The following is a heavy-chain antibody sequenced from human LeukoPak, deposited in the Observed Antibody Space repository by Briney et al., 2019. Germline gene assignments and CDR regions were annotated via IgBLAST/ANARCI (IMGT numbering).Heavy chain of an antibody. CDR2: IYYSGST. Sequence: PSETPSLTCTVSGGSISSYYWSWIRPPPRKGLEWIGYIYYSGSTNYNPSLKSRVTISVDTSKNQFSLKLSSVTAADTAVYYCARDRRAFDIWGQGTMVTVSS. J-gene: IGHJ3*02. CDR1: GGSISSYY. D-gene: IGHD6-6*01. CDR3: ARDRRAFDI. V-gene: IGHV4-59*01.